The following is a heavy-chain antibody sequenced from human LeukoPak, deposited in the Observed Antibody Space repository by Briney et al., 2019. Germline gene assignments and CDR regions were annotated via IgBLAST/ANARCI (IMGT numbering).Heavy chain of an antibody. CDR2: IIPIFGTA. CDR1: GGTFSSYA. J-gene: IGHJ6*03. D-gene: IGHD5-24*01. V-gene: IGHV1-69*06. Sequence: GASVKVSCKASGGTFSSYAISWVRQAPGQGLEWMGGIIPIFGTANYAQKFQGRVTITADKSTSTAYMELSSLRSEDTAVYYCAGGNTGDGYKIAFYYYYYMDVWGKGTTVTVSS. CDR3: AGGNTGDGYKIAFYYYYYMDV.